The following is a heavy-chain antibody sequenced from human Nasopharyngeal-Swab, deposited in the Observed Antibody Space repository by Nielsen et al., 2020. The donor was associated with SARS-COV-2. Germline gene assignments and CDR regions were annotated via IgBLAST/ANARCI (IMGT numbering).Heavy chain of an antibody. J-gene: IGHJ6*02. V-gene: IGHV3-15*01. CDR2: IKSKTDGGTT. D-gene: IGHD4-11*01. Sequence: VRQAPGKGLEWVGRIKSKTDGGTTDYAAPVKGRFTISRDDSKNTLYLQVNSLKTEDTAVYYCTTDFTITISYHYYGMDVWGQGTTVTVSS. CDR3: TTDFTITISYHYYGMDV.